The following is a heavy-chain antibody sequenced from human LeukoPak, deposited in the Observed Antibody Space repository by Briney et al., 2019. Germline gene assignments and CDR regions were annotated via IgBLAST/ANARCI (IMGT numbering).Heavy chain of an antibody. Sequence: SETLSLTCTVSGGSISSYYCSWIRRPPGKGLEWIGRIYTSGSTNYNPSLESRVTMSVDTSKNQFSLRLSSVTAADTAVYYCARDPGYYGSGSRGAFDYWGQGTLVTVSS. D-gene: IGHD3-10*01. V-gene: IGHV4-4*07. J-gene: IGHJ4*02. CDR2: IYTSGST. CDR1: GGSISSYY. CDR3: ARDPGYYGSGSRGAFDY.